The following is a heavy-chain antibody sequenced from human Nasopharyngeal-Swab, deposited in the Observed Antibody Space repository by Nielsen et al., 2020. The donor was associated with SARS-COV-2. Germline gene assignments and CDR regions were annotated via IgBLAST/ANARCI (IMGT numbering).Heavy chain of an antibody. D-gene: IGHD3-16*01. J-gene: IGHJ3*01. V-gene: IGHV3-7*01. CDR2: INQDGSGE. CDR1: GFTLSYQW. Sequence: GESLKISCAASGFTLSYQWMGWVRQAPGKGLQWVADINQDGSGEVYVDSVKGRFTISRDNAKNSLYLQMNSLRAEDTAIYYCARDWGRAFDVWSQGTMVTVSS. CDR3: ARDWGRAFDV.